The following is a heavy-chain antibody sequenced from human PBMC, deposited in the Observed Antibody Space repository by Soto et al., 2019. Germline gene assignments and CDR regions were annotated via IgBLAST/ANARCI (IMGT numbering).Heavy chain of an antibody. D-gene: IGHD5-12*01. J-gene: IGHJ4*02. V-gene: IGHV4-39*01. CDR2: IYYRGNA. Sequence: QLQLQESGPGLVKPSETLSLTCSVSDDSINSDKYYWGWIRQPPGKGLEWIGSIYYRGNAYYNPSLQTRVTISLDKSKSQFSLKLNSVTAADSCVYFCARLEGLATISYYFDFWGPGALVTVSS. CDR3: ARLEGLATISYYFDF. CDR1: DDSINSDKYY.